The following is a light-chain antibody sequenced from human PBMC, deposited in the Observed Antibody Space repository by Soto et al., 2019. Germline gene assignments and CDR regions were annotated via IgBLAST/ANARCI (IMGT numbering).Light chain of an antibody. V-gene: IGKV3-20*01. J-gene: IGKJ1*01. CDR2: GAS. Sequence: DIVLTQSPGTLSLSPGERATLSCRASQRVSSGYLTWYQQRPGQAPRLLIYGASIRATGISDRFSGSGSGTDFTLTISRLEPEDFAVYYCQQFRGSPPRTFGQGTKVEIK. CDR1: QRVSSGY. CDR3: QQFRGSPPRT.